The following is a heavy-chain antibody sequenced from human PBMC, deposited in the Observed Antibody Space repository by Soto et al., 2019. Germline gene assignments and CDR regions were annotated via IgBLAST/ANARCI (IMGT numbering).Heavy chain of an antibody. Sequence: QVQLQESGPGLVKPSGTLSLTCAVSGGSISSSNWWRWVSQPPGRGREGIGEIYHIGGTNYNPSLKSLVTRSVDKFKNSFSLKLRSVTAADTAVYSCARGSGSGDYGRDVWGQGTTVTVSS. CDR1: GGSISSSNW. CDR3: ARGSGSGDYGRDV. D-gene: IGHD1-26*01. J-gene: IGHJ6*02. CDR2: IYHIGGT. V-gene: IGHV4-4*02.